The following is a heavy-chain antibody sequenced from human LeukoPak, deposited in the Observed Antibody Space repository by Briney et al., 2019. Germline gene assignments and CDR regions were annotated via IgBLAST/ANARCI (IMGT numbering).Heavy chain of an antibody. CDR2: ISGSGGST. D-gene: IGHD3-3*01. J-gene: IGHJ5*02. CDR1: GFTFRSYA. V-gene: IGHV3-23*01. Sequence: GGSLRLSCAASGFTFRSYAMSWVRQAPGKGLEWVSAISGSGGSTYYADSVKGRFTISRDNSKNTLYLQMNSLRAEDTAVYYCAKAYYDFWSGYSPNWFDPWGQGTLVTVSS. CDR3: AKAYYDFWSGYSPNWFDP.